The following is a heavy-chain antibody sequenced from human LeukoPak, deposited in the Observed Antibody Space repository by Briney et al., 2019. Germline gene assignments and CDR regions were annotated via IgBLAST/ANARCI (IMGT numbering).Heavy chain of an antibody. D-gene: IGHD1-26*01. CDR3: ARGGSGSYPGDAFDI. J-gene: IGHJ3*02. CDR1: GGSITSYH. Sequence: SETLSLTCTVSGGSITSYHWSWIRQPPGKGLEWIGYIYNIGSTNYNLSLKSRVTISVDTSKSQFSLKVNSVAAADTAVYYCARGGSGSYPGDAFDIWGQGTMVTVSS. CDR2: IYNIGST. V-gene: IGHV4-59*01.